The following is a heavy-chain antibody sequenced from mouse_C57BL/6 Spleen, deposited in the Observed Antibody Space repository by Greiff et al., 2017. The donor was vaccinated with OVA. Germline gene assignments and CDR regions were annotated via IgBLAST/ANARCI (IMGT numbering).Heavy chain of an antibody. CDR3: ARRKLDGNSYLDY. D-gene: IGHD2-1*01. J-gene: IGHJ2*01. V-gene: IGHV1-76*01. Sequence: QVQLQQSGAELVRPGASVKLSCKASGYTFTDYYINWVKQRPGQGLEWIARIYPGSGNTYYNEKFKGKATLTAETTSSTAYMQLSSLTSEDASVYFCARRKLDGNSYLDYWGQGTTLTVSS. CDR1: GYTFTDYY. CDR2: IYPGSGNT.